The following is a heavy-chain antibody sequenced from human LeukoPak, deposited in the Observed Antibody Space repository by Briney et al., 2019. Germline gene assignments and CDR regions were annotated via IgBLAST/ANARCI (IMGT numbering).Heavy chain of an antibody. CDR3: ARSVGATPLDY. J-gene: IGHJ4*02. V-gene: IGHV5-51*01. Sequence: GESLKISCKGSGXCFTSYWIAWVRQMPGKGLEWMGIIYPSDSETTYSPSFQGQVTISADKSISTAYLQWSSLTASDTAMYYCARSVGATPLDYWGQGTPVTVSS. D-gene: IGHD1-26*01. CDR1: GXCFTSYW. CDR2: IYPSDSET.